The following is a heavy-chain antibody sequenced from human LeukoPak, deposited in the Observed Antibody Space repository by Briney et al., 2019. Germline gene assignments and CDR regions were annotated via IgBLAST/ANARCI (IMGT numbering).Heavy chain of an antibody. Sequence: SETLSLTCTVSGGSVSSGSYYWSWIRQPPGKGLEWIGYIYYSGSTNYNPSLKSRVTISVDTSKNQFSLKLSSVTAADTAVYYCAIHRGYSYRYYYGMDVWGQGTTVTVSS. CDR2: IYYSGST. CDR1: GGSVSSGSYY. D-gene: IGHD5-18*01. CDR3: AIHRGYSYRYYYGMDV. J-gene: IGHJ6*02. V-gene: IGHV4-61*01.